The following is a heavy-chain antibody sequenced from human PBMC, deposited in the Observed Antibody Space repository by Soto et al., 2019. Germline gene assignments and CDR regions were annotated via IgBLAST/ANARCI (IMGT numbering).Heavy chain of an antibody. CDR1: GGSISGGVHS. V-gene: IGHV4-30-4*01. CDR2: IFDSGST. D-gene: IGHD2-8*01. Sequence: QVQLQESGPGLVKPSETLSLTCTVSGGSISGGVHSWRWIRQPPGKGLEWIGHIFDSGSTYYNPSLKSRLTISVDTSKNQFSLRLSSVTAADTAVYYCAREIMPLTNDWYFDLWCRGTLVTVSS. CDR3: AREIMPLTNDWYFDL. J-gene: IGHJ2*01.